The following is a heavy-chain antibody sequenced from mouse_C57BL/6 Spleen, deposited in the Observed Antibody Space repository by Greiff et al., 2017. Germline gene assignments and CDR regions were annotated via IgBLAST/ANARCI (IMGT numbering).Heavy chain of an antibody. J-gene: IGHJ1*03. CDR3: ARLYYGSSYGYFDV. CDR2: IDPSDSYT. V-gene: IGHV1-59*01. Sequence: QVQLQQPGAELVRPGPSVKLSCKASGYTFTSYWMHWVKQRPGQGLEWIGVIDPSDSYTNYNQKFKGKATLTVDTSSSTAYMQLSSLTSEDSAVYYCARLYYGSSYGYFDVWGTGTTVTVSS. CDR1: GYTFTSYW. D-gene: IGHD1-1*01.